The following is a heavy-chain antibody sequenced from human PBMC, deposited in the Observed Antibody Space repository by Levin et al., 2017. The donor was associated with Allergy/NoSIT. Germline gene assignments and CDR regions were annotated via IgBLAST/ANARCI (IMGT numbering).Heavy chain of an antibody. CDR2: INWNGGST. J-gene: IGHJ3*02. Sequence: GGSLRLSCAASGFTFDDYGTSWVRQAPGKGLEWVSGINWNGGSTGYADSVKGRFTISRDNAKNSLYLQMNSLRAEDTAFYYCARHYSSGWFGAFDIWGQGTMVTVSS. CDR1: GFTFDDYG. CDR3: ARHYSSGWFGAFDI. V-gene: IGHV3-20*04. D-gene: IGHD6-19*01.